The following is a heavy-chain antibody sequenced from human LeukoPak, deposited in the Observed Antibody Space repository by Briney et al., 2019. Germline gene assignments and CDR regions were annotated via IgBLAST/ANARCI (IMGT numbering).Heavy chain of an antibody. J-gene: IGHJ3*02. D-gene: IGHD2-15*01. CDR1: GFTFDDYP. V-gene: IGHV3-43*02. Sequence: RPGGSLRLSCAASGFTFDDYPMHWVRQAPGKGLEWVSLINEDGGKTFYADSVRGRFTISRDNSKNSLYLQMNSLRTEDTALYYCAKEIDTLGTNAFDIWGQGTIVTVSS. CDR2: INEDGGKT. CDR3: AKEIDTLGTNAFDI.